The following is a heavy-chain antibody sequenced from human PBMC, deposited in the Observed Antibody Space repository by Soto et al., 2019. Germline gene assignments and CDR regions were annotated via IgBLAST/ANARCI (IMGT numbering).Heavy chain of an antibody. V-gene: IGHV2-5*02. D-gene: IGHD6-13*01. Sequence: SGPTLVNPTQTLTLTCTFSGFSLSTSGVGVGWIRQPPGKALEWLALIYWDDDKRYSPSLKSRLTITKDTSKNQVVLTMTNMDPVDTATYYCAHKANVARAVSSWYEYYFDYWGQGTLVTVSS. CDR2: IYWDDDK. CDR3: AHKANVARAVSSWYEYYFDY. J-gene: IGHJ4*02. CDR1: GFSLSTSGVG.